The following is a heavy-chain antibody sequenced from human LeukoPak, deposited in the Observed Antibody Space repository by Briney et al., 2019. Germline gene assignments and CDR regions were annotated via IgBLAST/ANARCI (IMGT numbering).Heavy chain of an antibody. D-gene: IGHD5-24*01. Sequence: SETLSLTCAVYGGSFSGYYWSWIRQPPGEGLEWIGEINHSGSTNYNPSLKSRVTISVDTSKNQFSLKLSSVTAADTAVYYCASRDGDYWGQGTLVTVSS. J-gene: IGHJ4*02. CDR3: ASRDGDY. V-gene: IGHV4-34*01. CDR1: GGSFSGYY. CDR2: INHSGST.